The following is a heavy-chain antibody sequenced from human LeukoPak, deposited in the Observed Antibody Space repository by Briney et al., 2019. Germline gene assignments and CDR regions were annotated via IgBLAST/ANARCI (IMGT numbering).Heavy chain of an antibody. Sequence: PGGSLRLSCAASGFTFNSYPMHWVRQAPGKGLEFLSAISSDGGTTYYPDSVKGRFTISRDNSKNTVYFQMGSLRTEDMAVYYCARGPLSYTSEWPWNFDYWGQGTLVTVSS. V-gene: IGHV3-64*02. CDR1: GFTFNSYP. CDR2: ISSDGGTT. CDR3: ARGPLSYTSEWPWNFDY. D-gene: IGHD6-25*01. J-gene: IGHJ4*02.